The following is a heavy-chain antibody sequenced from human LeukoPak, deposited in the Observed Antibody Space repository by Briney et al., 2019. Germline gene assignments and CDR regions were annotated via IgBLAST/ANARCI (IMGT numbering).Heavy chain of an antibody. D-gene: IGHD5-18*01. Sequence: GGSLRLSCAASGFTFDDYVMHWVRQAPGKGLEWVSFISGDGGATYYADSAKGRFTISRDNGRKSLYPQMDSLRTEDTALYYCAKGGYTYGGRLFDYWGQGTLVTVSS. CDR3: AKGGYTYGGRLFDY. CDR2: ISGDGGAT. CDR1: GFTFDDYV. V-gene: IGHV3-43*02. J-gene: IGHJ4*02.